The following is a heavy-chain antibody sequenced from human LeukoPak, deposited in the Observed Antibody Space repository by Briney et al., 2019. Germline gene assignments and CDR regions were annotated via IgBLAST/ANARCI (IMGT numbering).Heavy chain of an antibody. CDR1: GFTVSDYA. CDR3: AKDRSIGTYYTFDH. J-gene: IGHJ4*02. V-gene: IGHV3-23*01. D-gene: IGHD1-26*01. Sequence: PGGSLRLSCAASGFTVSDYAMTWVRQAPGKGLEWVSSISASGVMTYYADSVKGRFTVSRDYSKNSLYLQMKSLTAADTAVYYCAKDRSIGTYYTFDHWGQGTLVSVSS. CDR2: ISASGVMT.